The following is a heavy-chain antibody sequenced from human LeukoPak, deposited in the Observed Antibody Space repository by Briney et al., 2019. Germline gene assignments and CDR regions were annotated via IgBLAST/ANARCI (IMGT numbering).Heavy chain of an antibody. Sequence: ASVKVSCKXSGYTFSEYGVSWVRQAPGQGPEWMGWISAYNGNTKYAQKFQGRVTLTTDTSTNTAYMELTNLRSDDTAVYYCAREGLSIIIFYLDYWGPGTLVTVSS. CDR1: GYTFSEYG. CDR2: ISAYNGNT. J-gene: IGHJ4*02. V-gene: IGHV1-18*01. CDR3: AREGLSIIIFYLDY. D-gene: IGHD3-10*01.